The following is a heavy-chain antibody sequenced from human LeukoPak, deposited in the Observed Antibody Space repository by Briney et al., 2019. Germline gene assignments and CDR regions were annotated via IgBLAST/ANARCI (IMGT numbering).Heavy chain of an antibody. CDR3: ARKGLGYFWDY. D-gene: IGHD2-15*01. Sequence: ASVKVSCKVSGYTLTELSMHWVRQAPGKGLEWMGGFDPEDGETIYAQKFQGRLTMTRDTSTSTVYMELSSLRSDDTAVYHCARKGLGYFWDYWGQGTLVTVSS. J-gene: IGHJ4*02. V-gene: IGHV1-24*01. CDR2: FDPEDGET. CDR1: GYTLTELS.